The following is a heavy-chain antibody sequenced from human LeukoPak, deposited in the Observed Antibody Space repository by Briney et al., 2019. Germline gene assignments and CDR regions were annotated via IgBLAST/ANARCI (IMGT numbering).Heavy chain of an antibody. V-gene: IGHV1-8*03. D-gene: IGHD3-3*01. CDR1: GYTFTSYD. CDR3: ARGLTIFGVVSKDGY. Sequence: ASVKVSCKASGYTFTSYDINWVRQATGQGLEWMGWMNPNSGNTGYAQKFQGRVTITRNTSISTAYMELGSLRSEDTAVYYCARGLTIFGVVSKDGYWGQGTLVTVSS. J-gene: IGHJ4*02. CDR2: MNPNSGNT.